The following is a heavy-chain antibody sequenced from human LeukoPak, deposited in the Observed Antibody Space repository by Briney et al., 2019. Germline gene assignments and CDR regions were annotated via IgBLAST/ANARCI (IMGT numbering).Heavy chain of an antibody. CDR1: GYTFTSYG. Sequence: ASVKVSFKSSGYTFTSYGISWVRQAPGQGLEWMGWINAYNGNTNYAQKFQGRVTMTRDTSISTAYMELSRLRSDDTAVYYCARAVYSSGWPDFDYWGQGTLVTVSS. V-gene: IGHV1-18*01. CDR3: ARAVYSSGWPDFDY. J-gene: IGHJ4*02. D-gene: IGHD6-19*01. CDR2: INAYNGNT.